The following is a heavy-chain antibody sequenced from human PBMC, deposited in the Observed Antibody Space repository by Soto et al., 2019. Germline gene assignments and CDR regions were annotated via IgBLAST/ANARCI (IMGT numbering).Heavy chain of an antibody. V-gene: IGHV1-69*02. CDR3: ARGGSGYPTLFDY. D-gene: IGHD3-3*01. J-gene: IGHJ4*02. CDR2: IIPILGIA. Sequence: QVQLVQSGAEVKKPGSSVKVSCKASGGTFSSYTISWVRQAPGQGLEWMGRIIPILGIANYAQKFQGRVTITADKSTSTADMELSSLRSEDTAVYYCARGGSGYPTLFDYWGQGTLVTVSS. CDR1: GGTFSSYT.